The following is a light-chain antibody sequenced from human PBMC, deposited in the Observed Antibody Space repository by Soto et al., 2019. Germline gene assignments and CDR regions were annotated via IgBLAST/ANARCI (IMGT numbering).Light chain of an antibody. Sequence: EIVLTQSPGTLSLSPGERATLSCRASQSVSSSYLAWYQQKPGQAPRLLIYGASSRATGIPDRFSGSGSGTNFTLTINRLEPEDFAVYYCQQFGSSYIFGQGTKLEIK. CDR2: GAS. V-gene: IGKV3-20*01. CDR1: QSVSSSY. J-gene: IGKJ2*01. CDR3: QQFGSSYI.